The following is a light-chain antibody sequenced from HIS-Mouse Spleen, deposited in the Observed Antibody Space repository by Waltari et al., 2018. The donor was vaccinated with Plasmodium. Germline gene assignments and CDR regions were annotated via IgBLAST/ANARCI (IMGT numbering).Light chain of an antibody. V-gene: IGLV2-14*01. J-gene: IGLJ2*01. CDR1: SSDVGGYNY. CDR3: SSYTSSSTLVV. CDR2: EVS. Sequence: QSALTQPASVSGSPGQSITISCTGTSSDVGGYNYVSWYQQHPGQAPKLMIYEVSNRPSGGFNRCPGPKAGNTASLTISGLQAEDEADYYCSSYTSSSTLVVFGGGTKLTVL.